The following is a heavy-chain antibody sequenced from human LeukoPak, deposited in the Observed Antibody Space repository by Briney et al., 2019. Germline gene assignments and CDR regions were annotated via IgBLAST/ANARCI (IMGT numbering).Heavy chain of an antibody. V-gene: IGHV3-53*01. J-gene: IGHJ3*02. Sequence: GGSLRLSCAASGFTFSDYYMSWVRQAPGKGLEWVSVIYSGGSTYYADSVKGRFTISRDNSKNTLYLQMNSLRAEDTTVYYCARVRDAFDIWGQGTMVTVSS. CDR2: IYSGGST. CDR3: ARVRDAFDI. CDR1: GFTFSDYY.